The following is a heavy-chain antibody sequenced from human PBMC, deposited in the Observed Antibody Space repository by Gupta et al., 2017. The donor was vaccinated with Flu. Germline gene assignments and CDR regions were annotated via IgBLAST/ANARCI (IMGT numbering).Heavy chain of an antibody. V-gene: IGHV3-30*18. CDR2: ISYDGSNK. CDR1: GFTFSSYG. J-gene: IGHJ4*02. CDR3: TKAPDY. Sequence: RLSCAASGFTFSSYGMHWVRQAPGKGLEWVAVISYDGSNKYYADSVKGRFIISRENSKNTVFXQMNSLXPEDTAVYYCTKAPDYWGQGTLVTXYS.